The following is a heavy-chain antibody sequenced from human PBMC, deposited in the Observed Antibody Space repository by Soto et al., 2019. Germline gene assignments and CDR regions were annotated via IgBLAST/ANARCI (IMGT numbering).Heavy chain of an antibody. V-gene: IGHV4-39*01. Sequence: SETLSLTCTVSGGSISSSSYYWGWIRQPPGKGLEWIGSIYYSGSTYYNPSLKSRVTISVDTSKNQFSLRLSSVTAADTAVYYCARRGKDYYYGMDVWGQGTTVTVSS. D-gene: IGHD6-25*01. CDR2: IYYSGST. CDR3: ARRGKDYYYGMDV. CDR1: GGSISSSSYY. J-gene: IGHJ6*02.